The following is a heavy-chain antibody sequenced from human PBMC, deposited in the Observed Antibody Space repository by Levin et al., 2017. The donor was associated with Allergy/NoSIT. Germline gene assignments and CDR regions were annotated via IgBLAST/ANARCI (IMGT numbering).Heavy chain of an antibody. D-gene: IGHD2-21*01. CDR3: ARFYLKNGGARRSFDY. Sequence: SETLSLTCTVSGDSVRSPSYYWSWIRQPPGKGLEWIGYIYYSGDTHYNPSLKSRVTISVDTSKNQFSLKVSSVTAADTAVYYCARFYLKNGGARRSFDYWGRGALVTVSS. J-gene: IGHJ4*02. V-gene: IGHV4-61*01. CDR1: GDSVRSPSYY. CDR2: IYYSGDT.